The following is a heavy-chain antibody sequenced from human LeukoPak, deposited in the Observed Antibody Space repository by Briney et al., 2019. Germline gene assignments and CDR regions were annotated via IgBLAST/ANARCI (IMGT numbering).Heavy chain of an antibody. V-gene: IGHV4-34*01. J-gene: IGHJ4*02. CDR3: ARGRDWAYDY. CDR1: GGSFSGYY. D-gene: IGHD3/OR15-3a*01. CDR2: INHSGST. Sequence: SETLSLTCAAYGGSFSGYYWSWIRQPPGKGLEWIGEINHSGSTNYNPSLKSRVTISVDTSKNQFSLKLSSVTAADTAVYYCARGRDWAYDYWGQGTLVTVSS.